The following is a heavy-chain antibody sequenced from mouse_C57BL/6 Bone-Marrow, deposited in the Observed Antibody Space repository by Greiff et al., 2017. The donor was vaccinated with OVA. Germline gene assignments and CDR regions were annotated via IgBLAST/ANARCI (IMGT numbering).Heavy chain of an antibody. J-gene: IGHJ3*01. CDR1: GFTFNTYA. Sequence: EAGGGLVQPKGSLKLSCAASGFTFNTYAMHWVRQAPGKGLEWVGRIRSKSSNYATYYADSVKDRFTISRDDSQSMLYLQMNNLKTEDTAMYYCVSLLDEGFAYWGQGTLVTVSA. CDR3: VSLLDEGFAY. V-gene: IGHV10-3*01. D-gene: IGHD6-5*01. CDR2: IRSKSSNYAT.